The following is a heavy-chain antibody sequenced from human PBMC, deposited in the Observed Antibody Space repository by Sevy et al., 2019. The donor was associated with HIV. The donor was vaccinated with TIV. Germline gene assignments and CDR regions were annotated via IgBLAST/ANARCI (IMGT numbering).Heavy chain of an antibody. J-gene: IGHJ6*02. Sequence: GGSLRLSCAASGFTFSSYGMHWVRQAPGKGLEWVAVIWYGGSNKYYADSVKGRFTISRDNSKNTLYLQMNSLRAEDTALYYCARDGVAAAGLYGMDVWGQGTTVTVSS. V-gene: IGHV3-33*01. CDR3: ARDGVAAAGLYGMDV. D-gene: IGHD6-13*01. CDR2: IWYGGSNK. CDR1: GFTFSSYG.